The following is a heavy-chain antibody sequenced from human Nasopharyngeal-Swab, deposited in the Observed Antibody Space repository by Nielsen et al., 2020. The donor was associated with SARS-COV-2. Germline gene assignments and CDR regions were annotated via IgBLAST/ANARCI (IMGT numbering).Heavy chain of an antibody. J-gene: IGHJ5*02. CDR3: ARDQTVTTFDP. D-gene: IGHD4-11*01. CDR1: GYTFTGYY. V-gene: IGHV1-2*06. Sequence: SVNVSCKASGYTFTGYYMHWVRQAPGQGLEWMGRINPNSGGTNYAQQFQGRVTMTKDTYISTAYMELSRLRSDDTAVYYCARDQTVTTFDPWGQGTLVTVSS. CDR2: INPNSGGT.